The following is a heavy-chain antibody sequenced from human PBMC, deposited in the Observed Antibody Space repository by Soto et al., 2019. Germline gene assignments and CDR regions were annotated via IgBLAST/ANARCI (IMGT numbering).Heavy chain of an antibody. CDR2: ISGSGGST. CDR3: AIVDTAMVCFDY. D-gene: IGHD5-18*01. Sequence: EVQLLESGGGLVQPGGSLRLSCAASGFTFSSYAMSWVRQAPGKGLEWVSGISGSGGSTYYADSVKGRFTISRDNSKNTLYLQMNSLRAADTAVYYCAIVDTAMVCFDYWGQGTLVTVSS. V-gene: IGHV3-23*01. CDR1: GFTFSSYA. J-gene: IGHJ4*02.